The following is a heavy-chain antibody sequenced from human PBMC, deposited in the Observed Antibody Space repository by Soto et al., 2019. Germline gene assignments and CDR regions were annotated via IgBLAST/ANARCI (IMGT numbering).Heavy chain of an antibody. D-gene: IGHD6-13*01. CDR2: SYFSGST. J-gene: IGHJ4*02. CDR1: GGSMNGYY. V-gene: IGHV4-4*09. Sequence: QVQLQESGPGLVKPSETLSLTCSVSGGSMNGYYWSWIRQTPGQGLEWLGFSYFSGSTRYNPSLMSRLTISLDKSKRQFSMSLRSVTAADTAVYYCARSVATPGTNIDFWGQGTLVTVSS. CDR3: ARSVATPGTNIDF.